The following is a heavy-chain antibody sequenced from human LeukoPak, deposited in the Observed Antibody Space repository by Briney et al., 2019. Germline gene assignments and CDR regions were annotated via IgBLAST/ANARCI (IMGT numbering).Heavy chain of an antibody. D-gene: IGHD1/OR15-1a*01. V-gene: IGHV4-34*01. J-gene: IGHJ5*02. CDR3: ARREHSKSENWFDP. Sequence: SETLSLTCAVYGGSFSGYYWSWIRQPPGKGLEWIGEINHSGSTNYNPSLKSRVTISVDTSKNQFSLKLSSVTAADTAVYYCARREHSKSENWFDPWGQGTLVTVTS. CDR1: GGSFSGYY. CDR2: INHSGST.